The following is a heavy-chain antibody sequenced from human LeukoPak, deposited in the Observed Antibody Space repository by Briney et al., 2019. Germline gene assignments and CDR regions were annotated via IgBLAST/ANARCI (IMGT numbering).Heavy chain of an antibody. J-gene: IGHJ6*03. CDR1: GGSISSYY. V-gene: IGHV4-59*01. D-gene: IGHD3-22*01. CDR3: ARDYYDSSGPYYYYYMDV. Sequence: SETLSLTSTVSGGSISSYYWSWIRQPPGKGLEWIGYIYYSGSTNYNPSLKSRVTISVDTSKNQFSLKLSSVTAADTAVYYCARDYYDSSGPYYYYYMDVWGKGTTVTVSS. CDR2: IYYSGST.